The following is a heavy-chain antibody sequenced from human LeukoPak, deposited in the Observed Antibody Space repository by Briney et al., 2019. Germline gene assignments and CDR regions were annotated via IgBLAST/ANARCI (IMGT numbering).Heavy chain of an antibody. CDR3: ARADGYNYGLDY. V-gene: IGHV3-21*01. D-gene: IGHD5-24*01. J-gene: IGHJ4*02. CDR2: ISSSSSYI. Sequence: PGGSLRLSCAASGFTFSSYSMNWVRQAPGKGLEWVSSISSSSSYIYYADSVKGRFTISRDNAKNSLYLQMNSLRAEDTAVYYCARADGYNYGLDYWGQGTLVTVSS. CDR1: GFTFSSYS.